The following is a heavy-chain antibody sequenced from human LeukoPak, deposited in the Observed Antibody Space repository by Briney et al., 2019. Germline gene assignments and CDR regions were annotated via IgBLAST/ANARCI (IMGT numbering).Heavy chain of an antibody. CDR3: ARILGNNYYYYYMDV. V-gene: IGHV3-48*03. J-gene: IGHJ6*03. Sequence: GGSLRLSCAVSGFTFSDYEMTWVRQAPGKGLEWISFITSSGATKYYADSVWGRFAISRDNANNSLYLLVDSLRADDTAVYFCARILGNNYYYYYMDVWGKGTTVTVSS. CDR2: ITSSGATK. CDR1: GFTFSDYE.